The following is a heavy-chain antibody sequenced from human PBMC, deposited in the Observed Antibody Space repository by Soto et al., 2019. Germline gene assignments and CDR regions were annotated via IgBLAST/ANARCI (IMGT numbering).Heavy chain of an antibody. CDR3: ARGGHCSSTSCYTSRSAFDI. CDR2: IKQDGSEK. J-gene: IGHJ3*02. CDR1: GFTFSSYW. V-gene: IGHV3-7*01. Sequence: EVQLVESGGGLVQPGGSLRLSCAASGFTFSSYWMSWVRQAPGKGLEWVANIKQDGSEKYYVDSVKGRFTISRDNAKNSLYLQVNSLRDEDTAVYYCARGGHCSSTSCYTSRSAFDIWGQGTMVTVSS. D-gene: IGHD2-2*02.